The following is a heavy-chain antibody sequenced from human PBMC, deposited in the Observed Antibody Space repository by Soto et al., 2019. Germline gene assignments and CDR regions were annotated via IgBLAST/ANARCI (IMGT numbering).Heavy chain of an antibody. J-gene: IGHJ4*02. CDR1: SGSFSGYY. V-gene: IGHV4-34*01. CDR3: ARAPKVSGSSQTRPDF. Sequence: PSETLSLTCSIYSGSFSGYYWSWIRQPPGKGVEWIGEISQSGNTNYSPSLKSRVSISIDTSKKQFSLNLASVSAADTAVYYCARAPKVSGSSQTRPDFWGQGTLVTVSS. CDR2: ISQSGNT. D-gene: IGHD6-6*01.